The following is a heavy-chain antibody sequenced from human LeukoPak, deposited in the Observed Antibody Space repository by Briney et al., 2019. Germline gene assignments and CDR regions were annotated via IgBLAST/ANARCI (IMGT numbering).Heavy chain of an antibody. CDR1: GYTFTSYD. D-gene: IGHD6-25*01. CDR3: ARALRAATASDY. J-gene: IGHJ4*02. CDR2: MNPNSGST. V-gene: IGHV1-8*01. Sequence: ASVKVSCKASGYTFTSYDINWVRQATGQGLEWMGWMNPNSGSTGYAQKLQGRVTMTTDTSTSTAYMELRSLRSDDTAVYYCARALRAATASDYWGQGTLVTVSS.